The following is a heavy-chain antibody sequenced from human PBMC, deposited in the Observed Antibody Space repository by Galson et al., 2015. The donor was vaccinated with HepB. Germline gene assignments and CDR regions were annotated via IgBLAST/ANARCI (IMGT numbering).Heavy chain of an antibody. V-gene: IGHV3-11*01. J-gene: IGHJ4*02. Sequence: SLRLSCAASGFIFSDYYMSWIRQAPGKGLEWVSYISSSGSTIYYADSVKGRFTISRDNAKNSLYLQMNSLRAEDTAVYYCARDQRGFDSYGYLSGYDYWGQGTLVTVSS. CDR2: ISSSGSTI. D-gene: IGHD5-18*01. CDR3: ARDQRGFDSYGYLSGYDY. CDR1: GFIFSDYY.